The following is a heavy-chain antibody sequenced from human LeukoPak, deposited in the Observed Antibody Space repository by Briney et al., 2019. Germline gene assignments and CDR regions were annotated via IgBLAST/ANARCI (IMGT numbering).Heavy chain of an antibody. V-gene: IGHV3-23*01. CDR1: GFTFSSYA. D-gene: IGHD5-24*01. J-gene: IGHJ4*02. CDR3: AKVDGYNYVSNFDY. CDR2: ISGSGGST. Sequence: GRSLRLSRAASGFTFSSYAMSWVRQAPGKGLEWVSAISGSGGSTYYADSVKGRFTISRDNSKNTLYLQMNSLRAEDTAVYYCAKVDGYNYVSNFDYWGQGTLVTVSS.